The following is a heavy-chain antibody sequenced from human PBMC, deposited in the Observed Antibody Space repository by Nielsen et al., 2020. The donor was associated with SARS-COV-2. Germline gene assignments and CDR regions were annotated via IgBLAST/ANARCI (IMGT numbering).Heavy chain of an antibody. CDR2: IKQDGSEK. CDR3: ARVEPGIQLGDV. CDR1: GFTFSSYW. D-gene: IGHD5-18*01. V-gene: IGHV3-7*01. J-gene: IGHJ6*04. Sequence: GESLKISCVASGFTFSSYWMSWVRQAPGKGLEWVANIKQDGSEKYYVDSVKGRFTISRDNAKNSLYLQMNSLRAEDTAVYYCARVEPGIQLGDVWGKGTTVTVSS.